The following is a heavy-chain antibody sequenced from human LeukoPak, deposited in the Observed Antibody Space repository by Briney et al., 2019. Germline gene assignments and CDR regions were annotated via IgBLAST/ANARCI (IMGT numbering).Heavy chain of an antibody. Sequence: TGGSLRLYCAASGFTFDDYAMHWVRQAPGKGLEWVSLISGDGGSTYYADSVKGRFTISRDNSKNSLYLQMNSLRTEDTALYYCAKDMAATTEETSPDYWGQGTLVTVSS. CDR3: AKDMAATTEETSPDY. D-gene: IGHD1-26*01. V-gene: IGHV3-43*02. CDR2: ISGDGGST. J-gene: IGHJ4*02. CDR1: GFTFDDYA.